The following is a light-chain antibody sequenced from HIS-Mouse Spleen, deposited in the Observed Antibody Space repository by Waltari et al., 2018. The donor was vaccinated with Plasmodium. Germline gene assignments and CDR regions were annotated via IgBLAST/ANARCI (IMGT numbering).Light chain of an antibody. CDR3: QQYNNWPPDT. V-gene: IGKV3-15*01. Sequence: EIVRTRSTATMPVSPGERATISCRASQSVSSNLAWYQQKPGQAPRLLIYGASTRATGIPARFSGSGSGTEFTLTISSMQSEDFAVYYCQQYNNWPPDTFGQGTKLEIK. CDR1: QSVSSN. CDR2: GAS. J-gene: IGKJ2*01.